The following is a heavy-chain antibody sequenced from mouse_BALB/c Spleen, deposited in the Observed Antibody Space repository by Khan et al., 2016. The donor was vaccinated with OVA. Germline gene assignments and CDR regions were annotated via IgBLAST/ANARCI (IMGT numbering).Heavy chain of an antibody. Sequence: QVQLQQSGPELVRPGVSVKISCKGSGYTFTDYAMHWVKQSHAKSLEWIGVISTYSGNTNYNQKFKGKATMTVDKSSSPAYMERDRLTSEYSAIYYCARGRFGHYDGFAYWGQGTLVTVSA. CDR2: ISTYSGNT. V-gene: IGHV1S137*01. CDR1: GYTFTDYA. D-gene: IGHD1-2*01. J-gene: IGHJ3*01. CDR3: ARGRFGHYDGFAY.